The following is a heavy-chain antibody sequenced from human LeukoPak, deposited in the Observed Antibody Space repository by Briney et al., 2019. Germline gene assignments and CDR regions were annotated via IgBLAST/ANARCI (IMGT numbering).Heavy chain of an antibody. CDR1: GFTFSSYD. CDR3: ARSGLSRFGF. Sequence: GGSLRFSCAASGFTFSSYDMSWVRQAPGKGLEWVSAISGSGGSTYYADSVKGRFTISRDNSRNTLYLQMNSLRAEDTAVYYCARSGLSRFGFWGQGTLVTVSS. V-gene: IGHV3-23*01. J-gene: IGHJ4*02. CDR2: ISGSGGST. D-gene: IGHD2/OR15-2a*01.